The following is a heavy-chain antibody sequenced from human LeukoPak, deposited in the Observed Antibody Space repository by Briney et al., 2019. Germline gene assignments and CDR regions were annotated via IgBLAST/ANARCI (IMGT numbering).Heavy chain of an antibody. V-gene: IGHV4-39*07. D-gene: IGHD4-23*01. J-gene: IGHJ3*02. CDR1: GGSISSSSYY. CDR2: INHSGST. Sequence: SETLSLTCTVSGGSISSSSYYWGWIRQPPGKGLEWIGEINHSGSTNYNPSLKSRVTISVDTSKNQFSLKLSSVTAADTAVYYCSRSRLARLYGGNRRGAFDIWGQGTMVTVSA. CDR3: SRSRLARLYGGNRRGAFDI.